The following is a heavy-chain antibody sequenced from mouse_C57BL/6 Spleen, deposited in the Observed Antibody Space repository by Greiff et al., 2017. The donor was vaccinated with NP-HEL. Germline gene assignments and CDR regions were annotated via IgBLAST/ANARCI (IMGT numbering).Heavy chain of an antibody. V-gene: IGHV1-81*01. CDR1: GYTFTSYG. J-gene: IGHJ4*01. CDR3: AIVTPGAMDY. CDR2: IYPRSGNT. D-gene: IGHD2-5*01. Sequence: QVHVKQSGAELARPGASVKLSCKASGYTFTSYGISWVKQRTGQGLEWIGEIYPRSGNTYYNEKFKGKATLTADKSSSTAYMELRSLTSEDSAVYFCAIVTPGAMDYWGQGTSVTVSS.